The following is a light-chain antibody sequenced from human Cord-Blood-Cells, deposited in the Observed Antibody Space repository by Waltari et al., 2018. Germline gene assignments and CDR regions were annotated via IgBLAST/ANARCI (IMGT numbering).Light chain of an antibody. J-gene: IGLJ1*01. Sequence: QSALTQPASVSGSPGQSITIPRTGTSSAVGGYNYVSWYQQHPGKAPKLMIYEVSNRPSGVSNRFSGSKSGNTASLTISGLQAEDEADYYCSSYTSSSTYVFGTGTKVTVL. V-gene: IGLV2-14*01. CDR2: EVS. CDR1: SSAVGGYNY. CDR3: SSYTSSSTYV.